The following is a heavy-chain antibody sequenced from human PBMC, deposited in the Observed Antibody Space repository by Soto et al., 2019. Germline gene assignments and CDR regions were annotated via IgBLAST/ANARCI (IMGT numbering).Heavy chain of an antibody. CDR1: GFTFSSYA. V-gene: IGHV3-23*01. CDR3: AHFDWFIDY. J-gene: IGHJ4*02. Sequence: PGGSLRLSCAASGFTFSSYAMSWVRQAPGKGLESVSAISGSGASTYYADSVKGRFTISRDNSKNTLYLQMNSLRAEDTAVYYCAHFDWFIDYWGQGTLVTVSS. CDR2: ISGSGAST. D-gene: IGHD3-9*01.